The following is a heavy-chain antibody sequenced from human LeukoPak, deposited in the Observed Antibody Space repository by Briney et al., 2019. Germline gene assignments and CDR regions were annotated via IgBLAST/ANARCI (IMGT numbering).Heavy chain of an antibody. CDR1: GGSISISSYY. Sequence: WETLSLTCTVSGGSISISSYYWGCVRQPPGKGLEWIVSIYYSGSTYYNPSLKSRVTISVDTSKHQFSLKLSSVAAADTAVYHCARSIVVVPAAMGYWGQGTLVTVSS. CDR2: IYYSGST. D-gene: IGHD2-2*01. J-gene: IGHJ4*02. V-gene: IGHV4-39*01. CDR3: ARSIVVVPAAMGY.